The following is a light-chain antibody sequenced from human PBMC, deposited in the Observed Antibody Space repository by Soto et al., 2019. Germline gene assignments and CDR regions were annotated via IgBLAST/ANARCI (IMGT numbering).Light chain of an antibody. V-gene: IGKV1-9*01. CDR1: QGISSY. Sequence: DIQLTQSPSFLSASVGDRVTITCRASQGISSYLSWYQQKPGKAPKILIYAASTLQTGIPSRFSGSGSGTDFTLTISSLQSEDFAVYYCQQYNDWPPITFGQGTRLEIK. J-gene: IGKJ5*01. CDR3: QQYNDWPPIT. CDR2: AAS.